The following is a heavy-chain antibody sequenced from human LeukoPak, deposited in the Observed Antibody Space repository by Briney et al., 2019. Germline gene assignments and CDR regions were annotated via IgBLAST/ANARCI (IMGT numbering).Heavy chain of an antibody. Sequence: GGSLRLSCAASGFAFSNYWLHWVRQAPGKGLVWVARINTHGSSTNYADSVKGRFTISRDNAKNTLYLQMTSLSAEDTAVYYALAGYYYYCMVVWGKGTTVTVSS. CDR2: INTHGSST. J-gene: IGHJ6*03. CDR1: GFAFSNYW. CDR3: LAGYYYYCMVV. D-gene: IGHD6-13*01. V-gene: IGHV3-74*01.